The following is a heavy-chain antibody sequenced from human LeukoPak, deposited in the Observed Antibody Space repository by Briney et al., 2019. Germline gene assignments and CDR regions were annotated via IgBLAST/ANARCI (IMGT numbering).Heavy chain of an antibody. D-gene: IGHD5-12*01. V-gene: IGHV3-66*01. CDR2: IYSGGST. J-gene: IGHJ4*02. Sequence: GGSLRLSYAASEFSVGSNYMTWVRQAPGKGLEWVSLIYSGGSTYYADSVKGRFTISRDNSKNTLYLQMNSLRAEDTAVYYCASGPSGYHNTGGQGTLVTVSS. CDR3: ASGPSGYHNT. CDR1: EFSVGSNY.